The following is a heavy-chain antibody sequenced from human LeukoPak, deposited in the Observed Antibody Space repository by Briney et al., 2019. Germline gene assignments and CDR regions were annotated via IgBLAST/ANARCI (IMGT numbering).Heavy chain of an antibody. J-gene: IGHJ4*02. CDR3: AKSLEGVRGAFDY. V-gene: IGHV3-9*03. D-gene: IGHD3-16*01. CDR1: GFTFDDYA. Sequence: PGGSLRLSCAASGFTFDDYAMHWVRQAPGKGLEWGSGISWNSGSIGYAHSVKGRFTISRDNAKNSLYLQMNSLRAEDMALYYCAKSLEGVRGAFDYWGQGTLVTVSS. CDR2: ISWNSGSI.